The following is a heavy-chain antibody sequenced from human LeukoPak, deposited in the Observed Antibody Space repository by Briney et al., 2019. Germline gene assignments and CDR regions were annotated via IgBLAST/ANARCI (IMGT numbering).Heavy chain of an antibody. CDR2: IYYSGST. CDR3: ARDSRIAAATHFDY. D-gene: IGHD6-13*01. V-gene: IGHV4-59*01. J-gene: IGHJ4*02. Sequence: AETLSLTCTVSGGSISSYYWSWIRLPPGKGLEWIGYIYYSGSTNYNPSLKSRVTISVDTSKNQFSLKLSSVTAADTAVYYCARDSRIAAATHFDYWGQGTLVTVSS. CDR1: GGSISSYY.